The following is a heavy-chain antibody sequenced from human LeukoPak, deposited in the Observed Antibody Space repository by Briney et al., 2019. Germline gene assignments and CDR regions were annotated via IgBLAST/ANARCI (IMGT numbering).Heavy chain of an antibody. D-gene: IGHD6-19*01. J-gene: IGHJ4*02. V-gene: IGHV3-30*02. CDR2: IRYDGSNK. CDR1: GFTFSSYG. CDR3: AKDRTSSGWYRSDYFDY. Sequence: PGGSLRRSCAASGFTFSSYGMHWVRQAPGKGLEWVAFIRYDGSNKYYADSVKGRFTISRDNSKNTLYLQMNSLRAEDTAVYYCAKDRTSSGWYRSDYFDYWGQGTLVTVSS.